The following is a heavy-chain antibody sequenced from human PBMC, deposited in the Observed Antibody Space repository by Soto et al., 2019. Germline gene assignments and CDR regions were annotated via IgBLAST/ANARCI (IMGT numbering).Heavy chain of an antibody. CDR1: GYTLAELS. V-gene: IGHV1-24*01. J-gene: IGHJ4*02. D-gene: IGHD2-15*01. CDR3: ATDRGYCSGGSCYGFDY. Sequence: GASVKVSCKVSGYTLAELSMHWVRQAPGKGLEWMGGFDPEDGETIYAQKFQGRVTMTEDTSTDTAYMELSSLRSEDTAVYYCATDRGYCSGGSCYGFDYWGQGTLVTVSS. CDR2: FDPEDGET.